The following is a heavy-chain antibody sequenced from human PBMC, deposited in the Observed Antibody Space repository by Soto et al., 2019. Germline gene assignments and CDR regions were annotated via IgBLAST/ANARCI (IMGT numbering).Heavy chain of an antibody. CDR1: GGSISSGGYY. CDR2: IYYSGST. Sequence: QVQLQESGPGLVKPSQTLSLTCTVSGGSISSGGYYWSWIRQHPGKGLEWIGYIYYSGSTYYNPSLKSGVTISVDTSKNQFSLKLSSVTAADTAVYYCAREGAAALDFDYWGQGTLVTVSS. CDR3: AREGAAALDFDY. J-gene: IGHJ4*02. D-gene: IGHD6-13*01. V-gene: IGHV4-31*03.